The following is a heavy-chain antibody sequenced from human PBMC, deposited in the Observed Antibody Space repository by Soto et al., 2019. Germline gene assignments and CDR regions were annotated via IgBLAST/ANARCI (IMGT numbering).Heavy chain of an antibody. CDR2: ISWDSAIK. CDR1: RLTFHDHG. J-gene: IGHJ6*02. CDR3: AKDDGGVCIFSLVGRYPPICMHF. Sequence: PGGYLRLSCAASRLTFHDHGMHWVRHVQGRGLEWVSGISWDSAIKDYGDSVDGRFTISRDKATNSLYLQMDILRLEDTAIYYCAKDDGGVCIFSLVGRYPPICMHFWG. V-gene: IGHV3-9*01. D-gene: IGHD3-3*02.